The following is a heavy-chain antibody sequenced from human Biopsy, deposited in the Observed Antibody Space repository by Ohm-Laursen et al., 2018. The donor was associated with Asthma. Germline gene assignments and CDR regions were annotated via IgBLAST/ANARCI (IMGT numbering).Heavy chain of an antibody. CDR2: INPSGAGT. CDR1: GFSFDNYF. J-gene: IGHJ4*02. Sequence: ASVKVSCKSSGFSFDNYFMHWVRQAPGQGLEWMGIINPSGAGTRYAEKFRGRLIVTRDASTRTAFMDLRSLRSDDAAIYFCARARETTNYGDSDFDIWGQGTLVTVSS. V-gene: IGHV1-46*02. D-gene: IGHD2-8*01. CDR3: ARARETTNYGDSDFDI.